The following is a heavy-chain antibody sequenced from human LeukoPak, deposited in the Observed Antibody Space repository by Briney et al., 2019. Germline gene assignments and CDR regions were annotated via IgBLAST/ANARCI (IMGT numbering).Heavy chain of an antibody. V-gene: IGHV3-48*01. J-gene: IGHJ4*02. D-gene: IGHD4-17*01. CDR1: GFIFSVYS. CDR3: ARDRDYGFDY. CDR2: IRSGGSSM. Sequence: GGSLRLSCAASGFIFSVYSMHWVRQAPGKGLEWVSNIRSGGSSMYYADSVKGRFTVSRDNAKNSLHLQMNGPRVEDTAVYYCARDRDYGFDYWGQGTLVTVSS.